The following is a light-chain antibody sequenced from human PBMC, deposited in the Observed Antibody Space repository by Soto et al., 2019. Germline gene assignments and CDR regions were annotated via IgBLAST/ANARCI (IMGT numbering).Light chain of an antibody. V-gene: IGKV1-33*01. CDR2: DAS. Sequence: IQVTQNPSSLSASVGDRFTITFHASQGLSNSLNWYQHKPGKAPKLLIYDASNLETGVPSRFSGSGSGTDFTLIIISLQPEDIGTYYCQDSDRFPLTFGGGT. CDR1: QGLSNS. J-gene: IGKJ4*01. CDR3: QDSDRFPLT.